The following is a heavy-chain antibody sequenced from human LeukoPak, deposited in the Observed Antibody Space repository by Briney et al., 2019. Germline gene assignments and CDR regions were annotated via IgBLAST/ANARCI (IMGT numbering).Heavy chain of an antibody. D-gene: IGHD3-10*01. Sequence: GGSLRLSCAASGFTFSSYAMSWVRQAPGKGLEWVSAISGSGGSTYYADSVKGRFTISRDNSKNTLYLQMNSLRAEDTAVYYCAKGASRTMVRGVTVFDYWGQGTLVTVSS. V-gene: IGHV3-23*01. J-gene: IGHJ4*02. CDR2: ISGSGGST. CDR1: GFTFSSYA. CDR3: AKGASRTMVRGVTVFDY.